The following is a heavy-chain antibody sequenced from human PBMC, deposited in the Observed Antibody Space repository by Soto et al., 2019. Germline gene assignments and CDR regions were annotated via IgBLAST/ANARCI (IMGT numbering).Heavy chain of an antibody. V-gene: IGHV1-2*02. D-gene: IGHD3-22*01. CDR1: GYTFTDYY. CDR2: INPNSGGT. CDR3: ARSYYDDSSGYYGPFDS. J-gene: IGHJ4*02. Sequence: GASVKVSCKASGYTFTDYYVHWVRPAPGQGLGWMGWINPNSGGTKSAQKFQGRVTMTRDTSTSKTYMELTRLRSDDTAVYYCARSYYDDSSGYYGPFDSWGQGTLVTVSS.